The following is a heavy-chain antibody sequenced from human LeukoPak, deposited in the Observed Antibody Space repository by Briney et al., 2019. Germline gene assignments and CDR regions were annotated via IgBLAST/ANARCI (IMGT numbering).Heavy chain of an antibody. CDR1: GYTFTGYY. D-gene: IGHD2-15*01. Sequence: SVKVSCKASGYTFTGYYMHWVRQAPGQGLEWMGWIIPILGIANYAQKFQGRVTITADKSTSTAYMELSSLRSEDTAVYYCAREGYCSGGSCYSFSYYYYGMDVWGQGTTVTVSS. V-gene: IGHV1-69*10. CDR3: AREGYCSGGSCYSFSYYYYGMDV. CDR2: IIPILGIA. J-gene: IGHJ6*02.